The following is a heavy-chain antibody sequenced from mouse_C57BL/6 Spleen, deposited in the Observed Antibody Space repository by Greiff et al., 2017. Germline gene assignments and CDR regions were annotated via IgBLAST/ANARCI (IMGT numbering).Heavy chain of an antibody. D-gene: IGHD1-1*01. J-gene: IGHJ4*01. CDR2: IYPGSGNT. V-gene: IGHV1-76*01. CDR1: GYTFTDYY. CDR3: ARWRDYYGSSYEAMDY. Sequence: QVQLKESGAELVRPGASVKLSCKASGYTFTDYYINWVKQRPGQGLEWIARIYPGSGNTYYNEKFKGKATLTAEKSSSTAYMQLSSLTTEDSAVYFCARWRDYYGSSYEAMDYWGQGTSVTVSS.